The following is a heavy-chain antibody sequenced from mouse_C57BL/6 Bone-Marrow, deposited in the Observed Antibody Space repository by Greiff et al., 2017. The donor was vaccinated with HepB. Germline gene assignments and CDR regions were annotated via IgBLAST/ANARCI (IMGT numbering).Heavy chain of an antibody. V-gene: IGHV1-42*01. Sequence: EVQLQESGPELVKPGASVKISCKASGYSFTGYYMNWVKQSPEKSLEWIGEINPSTGGTTYNQKFKAKATLTVDKSSSTAYMQLKSLTSEDSAVYYCARNDGNYPAMDYWGQGTSVTVSS. CDR2: INPSTGGT. J-gene: IGHJ4*01. CDR3: ARNDGNYPAMDY. CDR1: GYSFTGYY. D-gene: IGHD2-1*01.